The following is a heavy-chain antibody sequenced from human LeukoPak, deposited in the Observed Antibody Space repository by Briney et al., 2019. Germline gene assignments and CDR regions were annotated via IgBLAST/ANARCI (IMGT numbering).Heavy chain of an antibody. CDR1: GFTFSSYG. V-gene: IGHV3-30*02. Sequence: VGSLRLSCAASGFTFSSYGMHWVRQAPGKGLEWVAFIGYDGSNKYYADSVKGRFTISRDNSKNTLYLQMNSLRAEDTAVYYCAKDRNYYDSSGYYSLMDYWGQGTLVTLSS. J-gene: IGHJ4*02. CDR3: AKDRNYYDSSGYYSLMDY. D-gene: IGHD3-22*01. CDR2: IGYDGSNK.